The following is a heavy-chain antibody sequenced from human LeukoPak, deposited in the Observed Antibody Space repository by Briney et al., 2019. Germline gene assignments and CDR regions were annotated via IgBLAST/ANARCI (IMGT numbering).Heavy chain of an antibody. CDR1: GGSVSSGSYY. J-gene: IGHJ4*02. D-gene: IGHD3-22*01. CDR2: IYYSGST. CDR3: ARAHSGYSGRGEIDY. Sequence: PSETLSLTCTVSGGSVSSGSYYWSWIRQPPGKGLEWIGYIYYSGSTNYNPSLKSRVTISVDTSKNQFSLKLSSVTAADTAVYYCARAHSGYSGRGEIDYWGQGTLVTVSS. V-gene: IGHV4-61*01.